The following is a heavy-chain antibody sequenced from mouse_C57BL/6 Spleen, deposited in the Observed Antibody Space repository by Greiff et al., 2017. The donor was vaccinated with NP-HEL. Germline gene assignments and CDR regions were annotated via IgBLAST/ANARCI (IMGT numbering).Heavy chain of an antibody. CDR1: GYAFSSYW. D-gene: IGHD2-3*01. J-gene: IGHJ4*01. V-gene: IGHV1-80*01. CDR2: IYPGDGDT. Sequence: VQLQQSGAELVKPGASVKISCKASGYAFSSYWMNWVKQRPGKGLEWIGQIYPGDGDTNYNGKFKGKATLTADKSSSTAYMQISSLTSEDSAVYFCSREGEIYDCYYDYAMDYWGQGTSVTVSS. CDR3: SREGEIYDCYYDYAMDY.